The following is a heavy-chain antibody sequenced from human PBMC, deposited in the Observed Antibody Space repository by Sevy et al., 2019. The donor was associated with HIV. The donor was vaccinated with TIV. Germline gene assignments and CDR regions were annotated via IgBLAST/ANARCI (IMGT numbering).Heavy chain of an antibody. Sequence: GGSLRLSCTASGFTFADYAVSWFRQAPGKGLEWVGFIRSKPHGGTTEYAASVKGRFTISRDDSKSIAYLQMNSLKAEDTAMYYCTRAIDYWGQGALVTVSS. CDR1: GFTFADYA. V-gene: IGHV3-49*03. J-gene: IGHJ4*02. CDR3: TRAIDY. CDR2: IRSKPHGGTT.